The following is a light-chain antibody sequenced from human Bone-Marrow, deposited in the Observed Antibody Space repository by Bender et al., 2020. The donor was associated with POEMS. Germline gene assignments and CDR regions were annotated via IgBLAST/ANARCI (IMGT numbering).Light chain of an antibody. V-gene: IGLV2-14*01. CDR3: NSYTTISTWV. Sequence: QSALTQPRSVSGSPGQSVTISCTGTSGDVGGYKYVSWYQQHPGKAPKLMIYDVNNRPSGVSNRFSGSKSANTASLTISGLQAEDEADYYCNSYTTISTWVFGGGTKLTVL. CDR2: DVN. CDR1: SGDVGGYKY. J-gene: IGLJ3*02.